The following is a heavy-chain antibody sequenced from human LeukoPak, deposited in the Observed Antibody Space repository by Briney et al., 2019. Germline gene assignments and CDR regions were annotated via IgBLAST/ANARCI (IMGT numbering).Heavy chain of an antibody. Sequence: GGSLRLSCAASGFTFSSYWMSWVRQAPGKGLEWVANIKQDGSEKYYVDSVKGRFTISRDNAKNSLYLQMNSLRPEDTALYYCTKDSVAMVTTSDYWGQGTLVTVSS. CDR1: GFTFSSYW. CDR2: IKQDGSEK. CDR3: TKDSVAMVTTSDY. D-gene: IGHD5-18*01. V-gene: IGHV3-7*03. J-gene: IGHJ4*02.